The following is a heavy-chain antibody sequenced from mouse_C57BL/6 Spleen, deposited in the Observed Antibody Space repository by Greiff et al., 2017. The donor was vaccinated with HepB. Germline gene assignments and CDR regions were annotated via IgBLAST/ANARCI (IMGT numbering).Heavy chain of an antibody. Sequence: EVKLVESGGGLVKPGGSLKLSCAASGFTFSDYGMHWVRQAPEKGLEWVAYISSGSSTIYYADTVKGRFTISRDNAKNTLFLQMTSLRSEDTAMYYCARPYYYGSSYAMDYWGQGTSVTVSS. CDR3: ARPYYYGSSYAMDY. CDR2: ISSGSSTI. D-gene: IGHD1-1*01. J-gene: IGHJ4*01. V-gene: IGHV5-17*01. CDR1: GFTFSDYG.